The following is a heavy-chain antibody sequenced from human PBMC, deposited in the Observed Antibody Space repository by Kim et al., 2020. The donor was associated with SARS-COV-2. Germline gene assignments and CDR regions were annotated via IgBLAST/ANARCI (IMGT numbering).Heavy chain of an antibody. D-gene: IGHD3-22*01. Sequence: GGSLRLSCAASGFTFSSYEMNWVRQAPGKGLEWVSYISSSGSTIYYADSVKGRFTISRDNAKNSLYLQMNSLRAEDTAVYYCARAWISPKTNYYDSSGYYPFDYWGQGTLVTVSS. CDR1: GFTFSSYE. CDR2: ISSSGSTI. CDR3: ARAWISPKTNYYDSSGYYPFDY. J-gene: IGHJ4*02. V-gene: IGHV3-48*03.